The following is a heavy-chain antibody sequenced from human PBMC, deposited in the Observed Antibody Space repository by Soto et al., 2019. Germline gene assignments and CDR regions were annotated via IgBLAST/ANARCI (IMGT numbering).Heavy chain of an antibody. CDR1: GFTFSSYA. CDR2: IKSKTDGGTT. J-gene: IGHJ4*02. D-gene: IGHD4-17*01. Sequence: LRLSCAGSGFTFSSYAMSWFRQAPGKGLEWVGRIKSKTDGGTTDYAAPVKGRFTISRDDSNNSLYIQIDSLKTEDTAVYYCNTVAEPSTEPLDNWGQGTLVTVSS. CDR3: NTVAEPSTEPLDN. V-gene: IGHV3-15*01.